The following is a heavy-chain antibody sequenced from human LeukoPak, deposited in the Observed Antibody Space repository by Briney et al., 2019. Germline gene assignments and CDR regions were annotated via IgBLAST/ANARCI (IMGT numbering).Heavy chain of an antibody. J-gene: IGHJ2*01. CDR3: ARDRERDYGGNSLFDL. CDR1: GGSISSGSYY. Sequence: SETLSLTCTVSGGSISSGSYYWSWIRQPAGKGLEWIGRIYTSGSTNYNPSLKSRVTISVDTSKNQFSLKLSSVTAADTAVYYCARDRERDYGGNSLFDLWGRGTLVTVSS. D-gene: IGHD4-23*01. CDR2: IYTSGST. V-gene: IGHV4-61*02.